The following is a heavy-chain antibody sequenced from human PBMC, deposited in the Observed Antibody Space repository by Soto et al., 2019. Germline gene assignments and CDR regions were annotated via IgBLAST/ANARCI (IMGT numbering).Heavy chain of an antibody. CDR3: ARGGGVGVAGSAAFDM. CDR1: GYPVTAYY. Sequence: QLHLVQSGAVVKKPGASVTVSCSASGYPVTAYYMHWVRQAPGRGLEWMGGINPATGAAKYTQTFPGRVSRTRDTSTGTGFMELSGLTSEDTAGFYCARGGGVGVAGSAAFDMWGQGTLVTVSS. J-gene: IGHJ3*02. V-gene: IGHV1-2*02. CDR2: INPATGAA. D-gene: IGHD3-3*01.